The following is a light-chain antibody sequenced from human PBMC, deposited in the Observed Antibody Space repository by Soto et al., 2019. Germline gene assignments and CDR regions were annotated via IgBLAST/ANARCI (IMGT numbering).Light chain of an antibody. CDR2: GAF. J-gene: IGKJ1*01. CDR3: QQYNDWPLT. V-gene: IGKV3-15*01. CDR1: QSVSSN. Sequence: EIVMTQSPVTLSVSPLERVTLXCTASQSVSSNLAWYQQKPGQAPSLLIYGAFTRATGIPARFSGTGSGTEFTLTISSLQSEDFALYYCQQYNDWPLTFGQGTKVDI.